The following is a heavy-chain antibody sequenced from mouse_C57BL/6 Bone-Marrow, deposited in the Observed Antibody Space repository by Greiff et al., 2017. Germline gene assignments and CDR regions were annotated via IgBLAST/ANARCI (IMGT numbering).Heavy chain of an antibody. J-gene: IGHJ3*01. Sequence: QVHVKQSGAELARPGASVKLSCKASGYTFTSYGISWVKQRTGQGLEWIGEIYPRSGNTYYNEKFKGKATLTADKSSSTAYMELRSLTSEDSAVYFCARSDRFAYWGQGTLGTVSA. V-gene: IGHV1-81*01. CDR1: GYTFTSYG. CDR3: ARSDRFAY. CDR2: IYPRSGNT.